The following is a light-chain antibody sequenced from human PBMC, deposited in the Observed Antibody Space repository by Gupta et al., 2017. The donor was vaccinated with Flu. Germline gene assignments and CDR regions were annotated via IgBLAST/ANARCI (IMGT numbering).Light chain of an antibody. Sequence: GDRVTISCRASQNIDTWLAWFQQKPGRAPTLLISKASILENGVPSRFAGSGSGTQFTLTITGLQPDDLASYYCQHYNTYPYTFGQGTKLEIK. CDR3: QHYNTYPYT. V-gene: IGKV1-5*03. CDR2: KAS. J-gene: IGKJ2*01. CDR1: QNIDTW.